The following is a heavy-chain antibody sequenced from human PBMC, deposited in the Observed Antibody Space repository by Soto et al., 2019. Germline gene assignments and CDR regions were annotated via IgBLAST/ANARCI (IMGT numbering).Heavy chain of an antibody. CDR2: IYHSGST. J-gene: IGHJ4*02. CDR3: ARVRGYQYYFDY. Sequence: SETLSLTCAVSGGSISSGGYSWSWIRQPPGKGLEWIGYIYHSGSTYYNPSLKSRVTISVDRSKNQFSLKLSSVTAADTAVYYCARVRGYQYYFDYWGQGTLVTVSS. V-gene: IGHV4-30-2*01. CDR1: GGSISSGGYS. D-gene: IGHD3-10*01.